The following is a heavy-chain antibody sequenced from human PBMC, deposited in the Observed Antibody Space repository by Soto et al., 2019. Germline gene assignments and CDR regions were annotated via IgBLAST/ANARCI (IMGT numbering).Heavy chain of an antibody. D-gene: IGHD3-10*01. V-gene: IGHV3-23*01. CDR2: ISGSGGST. CDR3: GIVGWFDP. CDR1: GFTFDTYA. Sequence: PGGSLRLSCAASGFTFDTYALTWVRQAPGKGLEWVSSISGSGGSTFYSDSVKGRFTISRYNSKNTLYLQMNSLRAEDTAVYYCGIVGWFDPWGQGTLVTVSS. J-gene: IGHJ5*02.